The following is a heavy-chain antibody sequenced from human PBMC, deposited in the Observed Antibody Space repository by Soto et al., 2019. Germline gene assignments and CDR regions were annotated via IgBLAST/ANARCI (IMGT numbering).Heavy chain of an antibody. CDR2: IIPIFGTA. CDR3: ARKDRDYDYVWGSYRFDY. D-gene: IGHD3-16*02. J-gene: IGHJ4*02. V-gene: IGHV1-69*13. CDR1: GGTFSSYA. Sequence: SVKVSCKASGGTFSSYAISWVRQAPGQGLEWMGGIIPIFGTANYAQKFQGRVTITADESTSTAYMELSSLRSEDTAVYYCARKDRDYDYVWGSYRFDYWGQGTLVTVSS.